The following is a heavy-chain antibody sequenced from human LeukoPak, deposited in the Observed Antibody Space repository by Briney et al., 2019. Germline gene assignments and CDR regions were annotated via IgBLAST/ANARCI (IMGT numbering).Heavy chain of an antibody. Sequence: GGSLRLSCAASGLIFRSYAMSWVRQAPGKGLEWISYISSSSDTIFYADSVEGRFTISRDTAQNSLYLQMNSLRVEDTAVYYCARTGGLRSNNWFDPWGQGTLVTVSS. V-gene: IGHV3-48*01. D-gene: IGHD2-8*02. J-gene: IGHJ5*02. CDR3: ARTGGLRSNNWFDP. CDR1: GLIFRSYA. CDR2: ISSSSDTI.